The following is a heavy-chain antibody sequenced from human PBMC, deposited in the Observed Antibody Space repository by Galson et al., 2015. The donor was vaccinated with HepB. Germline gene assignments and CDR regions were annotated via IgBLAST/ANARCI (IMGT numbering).Heavy chain of an antibody. D-gene: IGHD3-16*01. CDR1: GGPISSSSYY. CDR3: ARGRYGPEY. Sequence: LSLTCTVSGGPISSSSYYWAWIRQPPGKGLEWIGSIYYSGSTYYNPSLKSRFTTSIDTSKNQFSLKLSSVTAADTAIYYCARGRYGPEYWGQGTLVTVSS. CDR2: IYYSGST. V-gene: IGHV4-39*01. J-gene: IGHJ4*02.